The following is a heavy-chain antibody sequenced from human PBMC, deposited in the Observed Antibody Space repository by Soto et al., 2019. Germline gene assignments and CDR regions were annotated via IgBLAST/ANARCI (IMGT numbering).Heavy chain of an antibody. Sequence: PSETLSLTCTVSGVSVSGYYWSWIRQPAGKGLEWIGRVYTSGSINYNPSLKSRVTMSVATSKNQFSLELGSVTAADTAVYFCARVVHYYDSSGYFDYWSQGTLVTVSS. J-gene: IGHJ4*02. CDR1: GVSVSGYY. V-gene: IGHV4-4*07. D-gene: IGHD3-22*01. CDR3: ARVVHYYDSSGYFDY. CDR2: VYTSGSI.